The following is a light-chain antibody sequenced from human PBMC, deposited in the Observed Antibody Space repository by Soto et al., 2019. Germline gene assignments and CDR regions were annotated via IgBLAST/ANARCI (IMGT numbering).Light chain of an antibody. V-gene: IGLV2-8*01. CDR2: EVT. J-gene: IGLJ3*02. CDR1: SSDIADYNY. CDR3: SSYGGSNNLV. Sequence: QPVLTQPPSASGSPGQSVTISCTGTSSDIADYNYVSWYQQHPGKAPKLMIYEVTKRPSGVPDRFSGSKSGNTASLTVSGLQAEDEADYYCSSYGGSNNLVFGGGTKLTVL.